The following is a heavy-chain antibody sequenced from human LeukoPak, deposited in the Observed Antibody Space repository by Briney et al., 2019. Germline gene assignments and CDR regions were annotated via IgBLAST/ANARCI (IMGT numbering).Heavy chain of an antibody. CDR2: IIPIFGTA. J-gene: IGHJ4*02. Sequence: SVKVSCRASGGTFSSYAISWVRQAPGQGLEWMGGIIPIFGTANYAQKFQGRVTIAADKSTSTAYMELSSLRSEDTAVYYCASGMTTVTTRQFDYWGQGTLVTVSS. V-gene: IGHV1-69*06. CDR1: GGTFSSYA. CDR3: ASGMTTVTTRQFDY. D-gene: IGHD4-17*01.